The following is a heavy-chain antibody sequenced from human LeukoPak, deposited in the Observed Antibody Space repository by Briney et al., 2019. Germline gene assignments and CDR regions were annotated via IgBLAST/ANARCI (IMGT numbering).Heavy chain of an antibody. J-gene: IGHJ4*02. CDR1: GDSITTSGYY. V-gene: IGHV4-31*03. Sequence: SETLSLTCTVTGDSITTSGYYWSWIRRHPGAGLEWIAYIHYIGNTYYNPSLESRVTMSIDTSSNQFSLNVASVTAADTAVYFCARVRDDYFFDYWGQGILVTVSS. D-gene: IGHD3-3*01. CDR2: IHYIGNT. CDR3: ARVRDDYFFDY.